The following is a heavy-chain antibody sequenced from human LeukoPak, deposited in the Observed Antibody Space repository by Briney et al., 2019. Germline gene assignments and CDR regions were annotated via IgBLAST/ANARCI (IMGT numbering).Heavy chain of an antibody. CDR3: ARRGKGGAPYNWFDP. CDR2: IYPGDSDT. CDR1: GYSFTSYW. D-gene: IGHD1-26*01. V-gene: IGHV5-51*01. Sequence: GESLKISCKGSGYSFTSYWIGWVRQMPGKGLEWRGIIYPGDSDTRYSPSFQGQVAISADKSISTAYLQWSSLKASDTAMYYCARRGKGGAPYNWFDPWGQGTLVTVSS. J-gene: IGHJ5*02.